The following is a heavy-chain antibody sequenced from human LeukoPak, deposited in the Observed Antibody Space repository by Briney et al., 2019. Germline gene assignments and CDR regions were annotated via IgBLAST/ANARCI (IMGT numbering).Heavy chain of an antibody. V-gene: IGHV3-21*04. CDR2: ISSSSSYI. CDR3: AKVRREYYLDY. CDR1: GFTFSSYS. J-gene: IGHJ4*02. Sequence: GGSLRLSCAASGFTFSSYSMNWVRQAPGKGLEWVSSISSSSSYIYYADSVKGRFTISRDSAKNSLYLQMNSLRAEDTAVYYCAKVRREYYLDYWGQGTLVTVSS. D-gene: IGHD3-16*01.